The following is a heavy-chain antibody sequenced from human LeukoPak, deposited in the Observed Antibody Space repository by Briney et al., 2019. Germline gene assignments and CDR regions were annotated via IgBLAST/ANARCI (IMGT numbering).Heavy chain of an antibody. V-gene: IGHV3-20*04. Sequence: SGGSLRLSCAASGFTFDDYGLSWVRQAPGKGLEWVSGIHWNGGDIGYVDSVKGRFSISRDNAKESLYLQMNSLRAEDTALYYCARFSFRSGYGSYDHWGQGTLVTVSS. CDR1: GFTFDDYG. CDR2: IHWNGGDI. J-gene: IGHJ4*02. D-gene: IGHD3-3*01. CDR3: ARFSFRSGYGSYDH.